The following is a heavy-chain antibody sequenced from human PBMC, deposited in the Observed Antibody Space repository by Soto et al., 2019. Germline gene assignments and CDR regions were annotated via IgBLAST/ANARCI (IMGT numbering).Heavy chain of an antibody. Sequence: ASVKVSCKASGYIFTDYYMHWVRQAPGQELGWMGGINPNSGRTNYAQKFQGRVTITTDESMSTAYMELSSLRSEDTAVYYCARGRGSGWYNNWGQGTLVTVSS. CDR2: INPNSGRT. CDR3: ARGRGSGWYNN. J-gene: IGHJ4*02. D-gene: IGHD6-19*01. CDR1: GYIFTDYY. V-gene: IGHV1-2*02.